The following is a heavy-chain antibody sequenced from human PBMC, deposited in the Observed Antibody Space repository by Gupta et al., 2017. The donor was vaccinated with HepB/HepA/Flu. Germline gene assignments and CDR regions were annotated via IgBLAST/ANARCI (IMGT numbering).Heavy chain of an antibody. CDR2: ISSNGGST. CDR3: ARSTTPHYDSSGYPLIPDAFDI. Sequence: EVQLVESGEGLVQPGGSLRLSCAASGFTFSSYAMHWVRQAPGKGLEYVSAISSNGGSTYYADSVKGRFTISRDNSKNTLYLQMGSLRAEDMAVYYCARSTTPHYDSSGYPLIPDAFDIWGQGTMVTVSS. V-gene: IGHV3-64*02. CDR1: GFTFSSYA. D-gene: IGHD3-22*01. J-gene: IGHJ3*02.